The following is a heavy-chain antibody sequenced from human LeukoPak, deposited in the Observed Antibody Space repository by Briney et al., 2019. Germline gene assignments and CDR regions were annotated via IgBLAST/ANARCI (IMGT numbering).Heavy chain of an antibody. CDR2: ISAYNGNT. V-gene: IGHV1-18*01. Sequence: ASVKVSCKASGYTFTSYGISWVRQAPGQGLEWMGWISAYNGNTNYAQKLQGRVTMTTDTSTSTAYMELRSLRSDDTAVYYCARESRYCSGGSCYSEADYWGQGTLVTVSS. J-gene: IGHJ4*02. CDR1: GYTFTSYG. CDR3: ARESRYCSGGSCYSEADY. D-gene: IGHD2-15*01.